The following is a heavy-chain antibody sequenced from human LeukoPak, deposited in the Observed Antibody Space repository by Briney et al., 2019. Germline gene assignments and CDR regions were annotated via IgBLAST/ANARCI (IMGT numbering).Heavy chain of an antibody. J-gene: IGHJ4*02. V-gene: IGHV4-61*02. D-gene: IGHD4-23*01. CDR2: IYTTSSN. CDR3: ASTVVKGVGFDY. Sequence: PSQTLSLTSTVSGGSISSGSYCWRWIRQPAGKGLEWIGRIYTTSSNNYNASLKSRVTRSVDTSKNRCSLKLSSVTAADTAVYYCASTVVKGVGFDYWGQGTLVTVSS. CDR1: GGSISSGSYC.